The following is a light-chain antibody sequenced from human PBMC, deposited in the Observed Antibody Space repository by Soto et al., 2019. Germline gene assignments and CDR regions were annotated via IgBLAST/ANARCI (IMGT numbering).Light chain of an antibody. Sequence: SYELTQSPSVSVAPGQTARITCGGNNIGIYSVHWYQQRPGQAPVLVVYDGSDRPSGIPERFSGSNSGNTATLTIGRVEAADEADYYCQVWDNNGGHNYVFGPGTKVTV. CDR1: NIGIYS. CDR3: QVWDNNGGHNYV. CDR2: DGS. J-gene: IGLJ1*01. V-gene: IGLV3-21*02.